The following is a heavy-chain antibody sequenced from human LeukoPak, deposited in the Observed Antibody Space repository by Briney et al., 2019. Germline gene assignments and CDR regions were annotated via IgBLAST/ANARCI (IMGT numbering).Heavy chain of an antibody. CDR1: GGSFSVYY. D-gene: IGHD5-18*01. V-gene: IGHV4-34*01. J-gene: IGHJ4*02. Sequence: PSETLSLTCAVYGGSFSVYYWSWIRQPPGKGLEWIGEINHSGSTNYNPSLKSRVTISVDTSKNQFSLKLSSVTAADTAVYYCARGKRGARGYSYGYDFWGQGTLVTVSS. CDR3: ARGKRGARGYSYGYDF. CDR2: INHSGST.